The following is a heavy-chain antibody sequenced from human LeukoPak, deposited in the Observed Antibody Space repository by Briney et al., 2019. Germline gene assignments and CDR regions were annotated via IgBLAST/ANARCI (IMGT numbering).Heavy chain of an antibody. CDR3: ARSPYQLLWDFDY. D-gene: IGHD2-2*01. CDR1: GFTFSSYA. CDR2: ISYDGSNK. Sequence: GGSLRLSCAASGFTFSSYAMHWVRQAPGKGLEWVAVISYDGSNKYYADSVKGRFTISRDNSKNTLYLQMNSLRAEDTAVYYCARSPYQLLWDFDYWGQGTLVTVSS. J-gene: IGHJ4*02. V-gene: IGHV3-30*04.